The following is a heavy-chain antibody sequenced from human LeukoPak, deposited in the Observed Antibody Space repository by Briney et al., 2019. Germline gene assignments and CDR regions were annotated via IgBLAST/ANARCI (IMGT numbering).Heavy chain of an antibody. Sequence: PGGSLRLSCAAPGFTFSNYEMNWVRQAPGKGLEWVSYISSSGSTKYNADSVKGRFTISRDNAKNSLYLQMNSLRVEDTAVYYCARGWRYGDYWGQGTLVTVSS. J-gene: IGHJ4*02. D-gene: IGHD1-1*01. CDR2: ISSSGSTK. CDR3: ARGWRYGDY. CDR1: GFTFSNYE. V-gene: IGHV3-48*03.